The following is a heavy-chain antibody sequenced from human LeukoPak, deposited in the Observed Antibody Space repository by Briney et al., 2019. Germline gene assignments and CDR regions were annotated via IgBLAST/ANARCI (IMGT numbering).Heavy chain of an antibody. J-gene: IGHJ5*02. Sequence: ASVKVSCKASGGTFSSYAISWVRQATGQGLEWMGWMNPNSGNTGYAQKFQGRVTITRNTSISTAYMELSSLRSEDTAVYYCARGLEPYYYDSSGYYSWFDPWGQGTLVTVSS. CDR1: GGTFSSYA. D-gene: IGHD3-22*01. CDR2: MNPNSGNT. V-gene: IGHV1-8*03. CDR3: ARGLEPYYYDSSGYYSWFDP.